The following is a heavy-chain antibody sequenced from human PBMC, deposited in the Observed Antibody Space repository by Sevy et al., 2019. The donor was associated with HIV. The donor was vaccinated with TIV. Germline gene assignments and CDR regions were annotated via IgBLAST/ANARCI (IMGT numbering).Heavy chain of an antibody. J-gene: IGHJ4*02. V-gene: IGHV3-74*01. CDR2: ISNDGRRA. CDR3: AGQERYIDR. CDR1: GFTFSNFW. D-gene: IGHD3-9*01. Sequence: GGSPRLSCAASGFTFSNFWMHWVRQAPGKGLVWLSRISNDGRRASYADSLKGRFTISRDNAKNTAYLQINRLRAEDTAIYYCAGQERYIDRWGQGILVTVSS.